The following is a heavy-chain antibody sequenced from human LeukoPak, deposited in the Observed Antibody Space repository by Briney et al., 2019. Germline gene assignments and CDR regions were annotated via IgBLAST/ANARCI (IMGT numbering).Heavy chain of an antibody. J-gene: IGHJ6*02. V-gene: IGHV3-66*01. CDR3: ARGAYGGEEGMDV. Sequence: GGFLRLSCAASGFTVSSNYMSWVRQAPGKGLEWVSVIYSGGSTYYADSVKGRFTISRDNSKNTLYLQRNSLRAEDTAVYYCARGAYGGEEGMDVWGQGTTVTVSS. CDR1: GFTVSSNY. D-gene: IGHD4-23*01. CDR2: IYSGGST.